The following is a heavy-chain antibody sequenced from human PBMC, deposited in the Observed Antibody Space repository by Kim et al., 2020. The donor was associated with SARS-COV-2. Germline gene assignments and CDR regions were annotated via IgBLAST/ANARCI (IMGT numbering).Heavy chain of an antibody. Sequence: GGSLRLSCAASGFTFSSYGMHWVRQAPGKGLEWVAVIWYDGSNKYYADSVKGRFTISRDNSKNTLYLQMNSLRAEDTAVYYCARETEMKYFDYWGQGTLVTVSS. CDR1: GFTFSSYG. CDR2: IWYDGSNK. CDR3: ARETEMKYFDY. J-gene: IGHJ4*02. V-gene: IGHV3-33*01.